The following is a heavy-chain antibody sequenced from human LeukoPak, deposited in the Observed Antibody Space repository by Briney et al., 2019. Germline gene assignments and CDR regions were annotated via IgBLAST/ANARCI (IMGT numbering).Heavy chain of an antibody. CDR2: IYYSGST. D-gene: IGHD4-23*01. J-gene: IGHJ4*02. Sequence: SETLSLTCTVSGGSISSSSYYWGWIRQPPGKGLEWIGSIYYSGSTYYNPSLKSRVTISVDTSKNQFSLKLSSVTAADTAVYYCARSLILPFRPAPTNIHGGNSDYWGQGTLVTVSS. V-gene: IGHV4-39*07. CDR1: GGSISSSSYY. CDR3: ARSLILPFRPAPTNIHGGNSDY.